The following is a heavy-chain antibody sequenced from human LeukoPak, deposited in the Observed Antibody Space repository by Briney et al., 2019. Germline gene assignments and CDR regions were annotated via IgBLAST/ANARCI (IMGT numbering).Heavy chain of an antibody. CDR3: ERQRHYDSNGLPDY. Sequence: GASVKVSCKTSGYSFTGYGIGWVRQAPGQGLEWMGWISGSTGNTHYAQKFQDRVTLTTDTSTSTAYMELRSLRSDDTAVYYCERQRHYDSNGLPDYWGQGTLVTVSS. CDR1: GYSFTGYG. CDR2: ISGSTGNT. D-gene: IGHD3-22*01. J-gene: IGHJ4*02. V-gene: IGHV1-18*01.